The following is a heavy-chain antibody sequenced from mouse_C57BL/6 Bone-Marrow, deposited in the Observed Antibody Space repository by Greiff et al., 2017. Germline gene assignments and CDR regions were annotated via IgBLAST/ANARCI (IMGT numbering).Heavy chain of an antibody. D-gene: IGHD2-4*01. J-gene: IGHJ1*03. CDR1: GYTFTSYW. CDR3: ARSGDYDDGYWYFDV. V-gene: IGHV1-61*01. CDR2: IYPSDSET. Sequence: QVQLQQPGAELVRPGSSVKLSCKASGYTFTSYWMDWVKQRPGQGLEWIGNIYPSDSETHYNQKFKDKATLTVDKSSSTAYMQLSSLTSEDSAVYYCARSGDYDDGYWYFDVWGTGTTVTVSS.